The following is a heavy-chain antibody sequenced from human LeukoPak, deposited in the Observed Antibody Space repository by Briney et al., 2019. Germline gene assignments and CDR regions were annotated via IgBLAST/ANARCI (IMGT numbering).Heavy chain of an antibody. D-gene: IGHD3-22*01. CDR3: ASAPLATMIVVADAFDI. J-gene: IGHJ3*02. V-gene: IGHV3-48*03. CDR1: GFTFSSYE. CDR2: ISSSGSTI. Sequence: GGSLRLSCAASGFTFSSYEMNWVRQAPGKGLEWVSYISSSGSTIYYADSVKGRFTISRDNAKNSLYLQMNSLRAEDTAVYYCASAPLATMIVVADAFDIWGQGTMVTVSS.